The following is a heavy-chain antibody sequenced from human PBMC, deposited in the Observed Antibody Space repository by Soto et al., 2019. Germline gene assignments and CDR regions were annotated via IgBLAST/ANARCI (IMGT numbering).Heavy chain of an antibody. CDR3: ARDYYRFNSGYGFSMDV. Sequence: PGGSLRLSRAASGFTFSSYAMHWVRQAPGKGLEWVAVISYDGSNKYYADSVKGRFTISRDNSKNTLYLQMNSLRAEDTAVYYCARDYYRFNSGYGFSMDVWGQGTTVTVSS. D-gene: IGHD5-12*01. CDR2: ISYDGSNK. CDR1: GFTFSSYA. J-gene: IGHJ6*02. V-gene: IGHV3-30-3*01.